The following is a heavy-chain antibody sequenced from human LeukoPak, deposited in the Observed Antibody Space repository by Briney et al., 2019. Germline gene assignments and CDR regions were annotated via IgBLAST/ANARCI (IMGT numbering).Heavy chain of an antibody. CDR3: AREGWFDP. V-gene: IGHV3-53*01. Sequence: PGGSLRLSCAASGFTVSSNYMGWVRQAPGKGLEWVSVIYNTGSTYYTDSVKGRFTISRDNSKNTLYLQMNSLRAEDTAMYYCAREGWFDPWGQGTLVTVSS. J-gene: IGHJ5*02. CDR1: GFTVSSNY. CDR2: IYNTGST.